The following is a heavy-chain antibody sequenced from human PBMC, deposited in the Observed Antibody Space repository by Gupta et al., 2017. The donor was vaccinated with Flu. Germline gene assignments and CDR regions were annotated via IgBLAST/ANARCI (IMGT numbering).Heavy chain of an antibody. Sequence: EVQLVESGGGLVQPGGSLRLSCAASGFTFSRYEMNWVRQAPGKGLEWVSYISSSGSTIYYADSVKGRFTISRDNAKNSLYLQMNSLRAEDTAVYYCARDLYYDILTGYYGMDVWGQGTTVTVSS. CDR2: ISSSGSTI. V-gene: IGHV3-48*03. CDR1: GFTFSRYE. J-gene: IGHJ6*02. D-gene: IGHD3-9*01. CDR3: ARDLYYDILTGYYGMDV.